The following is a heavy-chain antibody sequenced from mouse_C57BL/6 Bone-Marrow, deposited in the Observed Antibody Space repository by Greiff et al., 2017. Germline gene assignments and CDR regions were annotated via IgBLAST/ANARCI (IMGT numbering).Heavy chain of an antibody. D-gene: IGHD3-3*01. CDR2: IYPGDGDT. V-gene: IGHV1-82*01. CDR1: GYAFSSYW. Sequence: VQLQQSGPELVKPGASVKISCKASGYAFSSYWMNWVKQRPGQGLEWIGRIYPGDGDTNYNGKFKGKATLTADKSSSTAYMHLSSLTSEDSAVDFCARERLGGFDYWGQGTTLTVSS. CDR3: ARERLGGFDY. J-gene: IGHJ2*01.